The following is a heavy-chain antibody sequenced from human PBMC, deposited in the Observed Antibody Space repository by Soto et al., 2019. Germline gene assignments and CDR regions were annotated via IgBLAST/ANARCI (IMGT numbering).Heavy chain of an antibody. CDR1: GVSISSGNW. D-gene: IGHD3-22*01. CDR3: ARGGGLTHGSGYQPLFDY. J-gene: IGHJ4*02. Sequence: SETLSLTCAVSGVSISSGNWWTWVRQSPQRGLEYIGEIFHDGTANYYPSFERRVAISVDTSKNQFSLKLSSVTAADTAVYYCARGGGLTHGSGYQPLFDYWGQGTLVTVS. V-gene: IGHV4-4*02. CDR2: IFHDGTA.